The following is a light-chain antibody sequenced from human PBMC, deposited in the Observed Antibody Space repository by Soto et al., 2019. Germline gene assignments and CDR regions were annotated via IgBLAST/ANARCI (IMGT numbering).Light chain of an antibody. Sequence: EIVMTQSPATLSVSPGERATLSCRASQSVSSNLAWYQQKPGQAPMLLIYGESTRATGIPARFSGSGSGTEFTLTISSLQSEDFAVYYCKQYNNWITLGHETRLEIK. V-gene: IGKV3-15*01. CDR2: GES. J-gene: IGKJ5*01. CDR3: KQYNNWIT. CDR1: QSVSSN.